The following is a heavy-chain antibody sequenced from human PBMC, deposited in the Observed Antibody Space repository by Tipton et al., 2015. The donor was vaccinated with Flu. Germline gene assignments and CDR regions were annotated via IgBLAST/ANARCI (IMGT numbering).Heavy chain of an antibody. CDR1: GYTFTSYG. CDR2: ISAYNGNT. V-gene: IGHV1-18*01. CDR3: ARVNYDFWSVTNWFDP. Sequence: QLVQSGAEVKKPGASVKVSCKASGYTFTSYGISWVRQAPGQGLEWMGWISAYNGNTNYAQKLQGRVTMTTDTSTSTAYMELRSLRSDDPAVYYCARVNYDFWSVTNWFDPWGQGTLVTVSS. D-gene: IGHD3-3*01. J-gene: IGHJ5*02.